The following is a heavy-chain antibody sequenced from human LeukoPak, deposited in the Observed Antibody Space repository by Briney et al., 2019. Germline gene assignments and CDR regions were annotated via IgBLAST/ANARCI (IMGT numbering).Heavy chain of an antibody. CDR2: ITGSGQTK. J-gene: IGHJ4*02. CDR3: AKESLVVIESYFDN. CDR1: GFSFSDYA. V-gene: IGHV3-23*01. Sequence: GGSLRLSCLVSGFSFSDYAMSWVRRAPGKGLEWVSAITGSGQTKYYTNSVKGRFTMSRDNSKNTLYLQMNSLRDEDTAEYFCAKESLVVIESYFDNWGQGTLVLVSS. D-gene: IGHD3-22*01.